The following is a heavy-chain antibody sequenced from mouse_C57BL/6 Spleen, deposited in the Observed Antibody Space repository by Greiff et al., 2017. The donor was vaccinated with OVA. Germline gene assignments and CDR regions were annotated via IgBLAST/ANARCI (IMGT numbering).Heavy chain of an antibody. V-gene: IGHV1-62-2*01. CDR3: ARNEAGGYYDYDEGAWFAY. J-gene: IGHJ3*01. CDR1: GYTFTEYT. D-gene: IGHD2-4*01. CDR2: FYPGSGSI. Sequence: VQLVESGAELVKPGASVKLSCKASGYTFTEYTIHWVKQRSGQGLEWIGWFYPGSGSIKYNEKFKDKATLTADKSSSTVYMERSRLTSEDSAVYFCARNEAGGYYDYDEGAWFAYWGQGTLVTVSA.